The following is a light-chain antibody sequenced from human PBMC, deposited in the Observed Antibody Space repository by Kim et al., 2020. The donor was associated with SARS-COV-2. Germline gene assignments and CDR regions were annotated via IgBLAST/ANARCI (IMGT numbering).Light chain of an antibody. CDR1: QGISSY. Sequence: DIQMTQSPSSLSASVGDRVTIICRASQGISSYLAWYQQKPGKVPKLLIYAASTLQSGVPSRFSGSGSGTDFTLTISSLQPEDVATYYCQKYNSAPRTFGQGTKVDIK. CDR2: AAS. CDR3: QKYNSAPRT. V-gene: IGKV1-27*01. J-gene: IGKJ1*01.